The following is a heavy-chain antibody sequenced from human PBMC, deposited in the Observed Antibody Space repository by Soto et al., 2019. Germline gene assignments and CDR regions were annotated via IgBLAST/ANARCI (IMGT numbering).Heavy chain of an antibody. D-gene: IGHD3-22*01. CDR1: GFNFITYS. CDR3: XRDGLDYYDTERLYFDK. V-gene: IGHV3-21*01. Sequence: PGGSLRLSCAASGFNFITYSLNWVRQAPGKGLEWVASISSSAIYIDYADSVKGRFTISRDNANNSLYLQMNSLRAEDTATYYCXRDGLDYYDTERLYFDKWGPGTLVTVSS. CDR2: ISSSAIYI. J-gene: IGHJ4*02.